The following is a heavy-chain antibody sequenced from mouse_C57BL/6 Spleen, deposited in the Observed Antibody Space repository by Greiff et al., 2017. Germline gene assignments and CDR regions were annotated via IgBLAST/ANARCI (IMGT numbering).Heavy chain of an antibody. CDR1: GYTFTSYW. V-gene: IGHV1-64*01. D-gene: IGHD1-1*01. Sequence: VQLQQPGAELVKPGASVKLSCTASGYTFTSYWMHWVKQRPGQGLEWIGMIHPNSGSTNYNEKFKSKATLTVDKSSSTAYMQLSSLTSEDSAVYYCARDSLYYGHFDYWGQGTTLTVSS. CDR2: IHPNSGST. J-gene: IGHJ2*01. CDR3: ARDSLYYGHFDY.